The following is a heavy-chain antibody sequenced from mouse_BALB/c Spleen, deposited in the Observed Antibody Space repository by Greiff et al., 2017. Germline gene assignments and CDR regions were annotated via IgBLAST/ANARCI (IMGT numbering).Heavy chain of an antibody. Sequence: VQLQQPGAELVMPGASVKMSCKASGYTFTDYWMHWVKQRPGQGLEWIGAIDTSDSYTSYNQKFKGKATLTVDESSSTAYMQLSSLTSEDSAVYYCARRIYYDYGYAMDDWGQGTSVTVSS. CDR3: ARRIYYDYGYAMDD. D-gene: IGHD2-4*01. V-gene: IGHV1-69*01. J-gene: IGHJ4*01. CDR2: IDTSDSYT. CDR1: GYTFTDYW.